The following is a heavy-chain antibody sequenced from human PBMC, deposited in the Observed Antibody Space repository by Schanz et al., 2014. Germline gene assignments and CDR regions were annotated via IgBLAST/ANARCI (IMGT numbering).Heavy chain of an antibody. J-gene: IGHJ4*01. CDR1: GFNFNTYA. Sequence: EVQLLESGGGLGQPGGSLRLACAASGFNFNTYAMSWVRQAPGKGLEWVSGLTEGGGGTYYTDAVKGRFTISRDSSKNTLYLQMNSLRADDTAVYYCAKDLAAVGGFDYWGQGSLVTVSP. CDR2: LTEGGGGT. D-gene: IGHD6-13*01. CDR3: AKDLAAVGGFDY. V-gene: IGHV3-23*01.